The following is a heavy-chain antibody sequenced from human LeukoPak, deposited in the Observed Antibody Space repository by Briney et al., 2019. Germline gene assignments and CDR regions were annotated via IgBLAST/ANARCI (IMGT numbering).Heavy chain of an antibody. V-gene: IGHV1-2*02. CDR2: INPNSGGT. CDR1: GYTFTGYY. J-gene: IGHJ3*02. Sequence: SSVKVSCKASGYTFTGYYMHWVRQAPGRGLEWMGWINPNSGGTNYAQKFQGRVTMTRDTSISTAYMELSRLRSDDTAVYYCATIPDYGDYPMWAFDIWGQGTMVTVSS. CDR3: ATIPDYGDYPMWAFDI. D-gene: IGHD4-17*01.